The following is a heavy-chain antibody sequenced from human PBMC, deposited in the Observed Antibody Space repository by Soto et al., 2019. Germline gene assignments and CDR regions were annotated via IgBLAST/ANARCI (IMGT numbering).Heavy chain of an antibody. CDR1: GFTFGIHA. V-gene: IGHV3-23*01. CDR2: INGRGSNT. J-gene: IGHJ4*02. D-gene: IGHD2-15*01. CDR3: AKDSRRYCSGGNCLYLDS. Sequence: EVELLESGGGLAQPGGSLRLSCAASGFTFGIHAMTWIRQVPGKGLEWVANINGRGSNTNYSDSVKGRFTISRDNSNNTVELQMTGLRQEDTALYYCAKDSRRYCSGGNCLYLDSWGQGVLVTVSS.